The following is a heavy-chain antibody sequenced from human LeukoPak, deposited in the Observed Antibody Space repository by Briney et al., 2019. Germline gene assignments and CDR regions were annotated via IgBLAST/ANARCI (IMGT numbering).Heavy chain of an antibody. CDR2: TYYKSAWYN. Sequence: SQTLSLTCAISGDSVSRDSIAWNWIRQSPSRGLEWLGRTYYKSAWYNDYAVSVKGRIIIKPDTSKNQFSLQLNSVTPEDTAVYYCAREFRDAFDIWAKGQWSPSLQ. CDR3: AREFRDAFDI. J-gene: IGHJ3*02. V-gene: IGHV6-1*01. CDR1: GDSVSRDSIA.